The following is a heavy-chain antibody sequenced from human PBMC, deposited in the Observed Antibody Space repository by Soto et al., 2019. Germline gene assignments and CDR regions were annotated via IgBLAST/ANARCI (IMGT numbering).Heavy chain of an antibody. Sequence: ASVKVSCKDSGYTFTGYYIHWVRQAPGQGLEWMGWINPNSGDTNSAQKFQGRVTMTRVTSISTAYMELSRLRSDDTAVYYCAXVPCITTTCSPLNWFDPWGQGTLVTVSS. V-gene: IGHV1-2*02. D-gene: IGHD2-2*01. CDR2: INPNSGDT. CDR3: AXVPCITTTCSPLNWFDP. J-gene: IGHJ5*02. CDR1: GYTFTGYY.